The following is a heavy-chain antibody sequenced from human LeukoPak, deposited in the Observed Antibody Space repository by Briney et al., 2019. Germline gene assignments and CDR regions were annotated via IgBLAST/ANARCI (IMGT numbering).Heavy chain of an antibody. V-gene: IGHV3-21*01. J-gene: IGHJ3*02. CDR3: ARDYDSSGYPGAFDI. Sequence: GGSQRLSCAASGFTFSSYSMNWVRQAPGKGLEWVSSISSSSSYIYHADSVKGRFTISRDNAKNSLYLQMNSLRAEDTAVYYCARDYDSSGYPGAFDIWGQGTMVTVSS. D-gene: IGHD3-22*01. CDR2: ISSSSSYI. CDR1: GFTFSSYS.